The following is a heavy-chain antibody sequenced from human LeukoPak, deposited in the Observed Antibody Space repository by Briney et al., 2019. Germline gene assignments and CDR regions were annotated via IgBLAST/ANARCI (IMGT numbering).Heavy chain of an antibody. J-gene: IGHJ4*02. CDR1: GFTFSSYA. CDR3: TKDQGPDYTPLGSATHAY. D-gene: IGHD4/OR15-4a*01. Sequence: PGGSLRLSCAASGFTFSSYAMHWVRQAPGKGLEWVAVISYDGSNKYYADTVKGRFTVSRDNSKNTLYLQMDSLKVEDTAMYFCTKDQGPDYTPLGSATHAYWGQGALVSVSS. V-gene: IGHV3-30-3*01. CDR2: ISYDGSNK.